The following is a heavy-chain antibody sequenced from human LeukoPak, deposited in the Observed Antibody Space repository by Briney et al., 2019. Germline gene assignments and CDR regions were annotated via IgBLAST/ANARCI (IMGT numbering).Heavy chain of an antibody. D-gene: IGHD5-12*01. CDR3: ARVSGYSGSAGDY. CDR1: GGSISSYY. V-gene: IGHV4-59*12. CDR2: INHSGST. Sequence: SETLSLTCTVSGGSISSYYWSWIRQPPGKGLEWIGEINHSGSTNYNPSLKSRVTISVDTSKNQFSLKLSSVTAADTAVYYCARVSGYSGSAGDYWGQGTLVTVSS. J-gene: IGHJ4*02.